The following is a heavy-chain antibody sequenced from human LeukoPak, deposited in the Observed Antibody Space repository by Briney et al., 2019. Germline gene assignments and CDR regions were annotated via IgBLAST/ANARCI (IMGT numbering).Heavy chain of an antibody. CDR3: ARAQTMFWEFDGFDI. D-gene: IGHD3-10*02. Sequence: GGSLRLSCAASGFTFSTCSMNWVRQAPGKGLEWVATMTTSSTIYYADSVKGRFTISRDNAKNSVYLQMNSLRDEDTAVYSCARAQTMFWEFDGFDIWGRGTKVTVSS. J-gene: IGHJ3*02. V-gene: IGHV3-69-1*01. CDR1: GFTFSTCS. CDR2: MTTSSTI.